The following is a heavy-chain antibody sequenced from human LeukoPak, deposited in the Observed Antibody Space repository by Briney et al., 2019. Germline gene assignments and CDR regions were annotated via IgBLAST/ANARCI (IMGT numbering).Heavy chain of an antibody. V-gene: IGHV3-30-3*01. CDR1: GFTFSNYW. Sequence: GGSLRLSCAASGFTFSNYWMDWVRQAPGKGLEWVAVISYDGSNKYYADSVKGRFTISRGNSKNTLYLQMNSLRAEDTAVYYCARDAPPYSSSSFYYFDYWGQGTLVTVSS. CDR3: ARDAPPYSSSSFYYFDY. D-gene: IGHD6-6*01. CDR2: ISYDGSNK. J-gene: IGHJ4*02.